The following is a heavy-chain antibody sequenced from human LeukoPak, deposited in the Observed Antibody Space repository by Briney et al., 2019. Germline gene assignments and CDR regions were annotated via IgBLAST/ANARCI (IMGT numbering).Heavy chain of an antibody. V-gene: IGHV1-2*02. CDR1: GYTFTDYY. CDR3: ARDSSYSSSLYYFEY. CDR2: INPHSGGT. Sequence: ASVKVSCKASGYTFTDYYMLWVRQAPGQGLEWMGWINPHSGGTNYAQKFQGRVTMTRDTSISTVYMEVSRLRSDDTAVYYCARDSSYSSSLYYFEYWGQGTLVTVSS. D-gene: IGHD6-6*01. J-gene: IGHJ4*02.